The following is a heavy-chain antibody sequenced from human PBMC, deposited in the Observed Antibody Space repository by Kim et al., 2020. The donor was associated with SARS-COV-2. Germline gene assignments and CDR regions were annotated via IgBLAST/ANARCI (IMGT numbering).Heavy chain of an antibody. V-gene: IGHV3-7*03. D-gene: IGHD4-17*01. Sequence: GNEKYCVDSVKGRLTISRDNAKNSVYLQMSSLRAEDTAVYYCARNTAFDYWGQGTLVTVCS. CDR3: ARNTAFDY. CDR2: GNEK. J-gene: IGHJ4*02.